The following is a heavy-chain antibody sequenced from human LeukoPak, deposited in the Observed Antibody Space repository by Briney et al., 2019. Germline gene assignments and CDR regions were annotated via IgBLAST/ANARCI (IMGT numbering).Heavy chain of an antibody. Sequence: GGSLRLSCAASGFTFSDHWMHWVRQAPGKGLGWVSRINSDGSKSIYADSVKGRFTISRDNAKNTLYLQMNSLGAEDTAVYYCAREIRAAATDYWGQGTLVTVSS. D-gene: IGHD2-15*01. CDR2: INSDGSKS. J-gene: IGHJ4*02. CDR3: AREIRAAATDY. V-gene: IGHV3-74*01. CDR1: GFTFSDHW.